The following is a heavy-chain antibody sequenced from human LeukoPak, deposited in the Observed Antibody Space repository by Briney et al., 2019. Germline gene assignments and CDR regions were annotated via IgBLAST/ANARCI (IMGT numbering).Heavy chain of an antibody. V-gene: IGHV3-30*01. CDR1: GFTFSSYA. Sequence: PGGSLRLSCEVSGFTFSSYAMHWVRQAPGKGLEWVAVISYDGSNKYYEDSVKGRFTISRDNSKNTVFLQVTSLSTEDTAVYYCATHPFPSQSYYDSSAYLAYWGQGTLVTVSS. J-gene: IGHJ4*02. CDR2: ISYDGSNK. CDR3: ATHPFPSQSYYDSSAYLAY. D-gene: IGHD3-22*01.